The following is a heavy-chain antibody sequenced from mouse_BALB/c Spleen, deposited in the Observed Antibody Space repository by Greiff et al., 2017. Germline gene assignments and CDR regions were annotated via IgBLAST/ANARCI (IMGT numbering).Heavy chain of an antibody. Sequence: EVQLQQTGPELVKPGASVKISCKASGYSFTDYIMLWVKQSHGKSLEWIGNINPYYGSTSYNLKFKGKATLTVDTSSSTAYMQLNSLTSEDSAVYYCARGRKSTMITTDAMDYWGQGTSVTVSS. CDR3: ARGRKSTMITTDAMDY. V-gene: IGHV1-39*01. D-gene: IGHD2-4*01. CDR1: GYSFTDYI. CDR2: INPYYGST. J-gene: IGHJ4*01.